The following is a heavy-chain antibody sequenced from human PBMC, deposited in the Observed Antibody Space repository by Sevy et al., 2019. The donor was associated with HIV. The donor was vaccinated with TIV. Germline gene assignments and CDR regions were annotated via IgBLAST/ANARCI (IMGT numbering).Heavy chain of an antibody. J-gene: IGHJ4*02. Sequence: GGSLRLSCTASGFTFGDYAMSWFRQAPGKGLEWVGFIRSKAYGGTTEYAASVKGRFTISRDDSKSIAYLQMNSLKTEDTAVYYCTRDRDIVVVPAAMTGYFDYWGQRTLVTVSS. CDR2: IRSKAYGGTT. CDR3: TRDRDIVVVPAAMTGYFDY. V-gene: IGHV3-49*03. CDR1: GFTFGDYA. D-gene: IGHD2-2*01.